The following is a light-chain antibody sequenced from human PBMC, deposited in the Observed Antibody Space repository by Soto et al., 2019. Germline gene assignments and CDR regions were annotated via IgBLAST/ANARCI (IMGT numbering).Light chain of an antibody. CDR3: QQYNNWPPGT. J-gene: IGKJ4*01. CDR1: QSLGGN. V-gene: IGKV3-15*01. Sequence: EIVMAQSPATLAVSPGDTATLSCRASQSLGGNLAWYQQKPGQAPRLLIYGASTRATGIPARFSGSGSGTEFTLTISSLQSEDFAVYYCQQYNNWPPGTFGGGTKVDIK. CDR2: GAS.